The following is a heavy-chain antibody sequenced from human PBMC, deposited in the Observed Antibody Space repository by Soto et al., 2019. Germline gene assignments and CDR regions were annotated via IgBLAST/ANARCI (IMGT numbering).Heavy chain of an antibody. V-gene: IGHV4-31*03. D-gene: IGHD3-10*01. CDR2: IYYSGST. Sequence: SETLSLTCTVSGGTISSGGYYWSWIRQHPGKGLEWIGYIYYSGSTYYNPSLKSRVTISVDTSKNQFSLRLSSVTAADTAVYYCARDRFGELFHGMDVWGQGTTVTVSS. J-gene: IGHJ6*02. CDR1: GGTISSGGYY. CDR3: ARDRFGELFHGMDV.